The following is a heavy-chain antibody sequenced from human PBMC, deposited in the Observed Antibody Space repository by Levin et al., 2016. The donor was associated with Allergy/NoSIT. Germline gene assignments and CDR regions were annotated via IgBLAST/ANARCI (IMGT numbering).Heavy chain of an antibody. V-gene: IGHV1-69*10. D-gene: IGHD2-2*02. Sequence: WVRQAPGQGLEWMGGIIPILGIANYAQKFQGRVTITADKSTSTAYMELSSLRSEDTAVYYCARGYCSSTSCYSAFDIWGQGTMVTVSS. CDR2: IIPILGIA. J-gene: IGHJ3*02. CDR3: ARGYCSSTSCYSAFDI.